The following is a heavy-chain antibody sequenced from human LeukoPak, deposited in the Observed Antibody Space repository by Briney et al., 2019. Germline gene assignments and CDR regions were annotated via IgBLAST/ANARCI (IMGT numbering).Heavy chain of an antibody. CDR2: IIPILGIA. Sequence: GSSVKVSCKASGGTFSSYAISWVRQAPGQGLEWMGRIIPILGIANYAQKFQGRVTITADKSTSTAYMELSSLRSEDTAVYYCARNTEWFGELYFDYWGQGTLVTVSS. CDR1: GGTFSSYA. J-gene: IGHJ4*02. CDR3: ARNTEWFGELYFDY. D-gene: IGHD3-10*01. V-gene: IGHV1-69*04.